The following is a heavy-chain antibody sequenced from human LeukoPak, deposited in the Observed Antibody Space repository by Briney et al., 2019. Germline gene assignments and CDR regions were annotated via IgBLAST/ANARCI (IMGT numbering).Heavy chain of an antibody. D-gene: IGHD2-2*01. J-gene: IGHJ5*02. Sequence: GGSLRLSCAASGFTFDDYDMSWVRQVPGKGLEWVSGITWNGDETGYADSVEGRFAISRDNTKNSLYLQMSSLRAEDTALYYCARDPFCSSTAGCYFEDWFDPWGPGTLVTVSS. CDR1: GFTFDDYD. CDR2: ITWNGDET. V-gene: IGHV3-20*04. CDR3: ARDPFCSSTAGCYFEDWFDP.